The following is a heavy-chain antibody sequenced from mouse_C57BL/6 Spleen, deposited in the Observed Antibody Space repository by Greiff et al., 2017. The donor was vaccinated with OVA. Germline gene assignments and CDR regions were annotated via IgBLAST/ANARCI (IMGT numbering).Heavy chain of an antibody. Sequence: EVKLVESGGGLVKPGGSLKLSCAASGFTFSSYAMSWVRQTPEKRLEWVATISDGGSYTYYPDNVKGRFTISRDNAKNNLYLQMSHLKSEDTAMYYCARVGLPDYYAMDYWGQGTSVTVSS. CDR3: ARVGLPDYYAMDY. V-gene: IGHV5-4*03. D-gene: IGHD2-10*01. CDR1: GFTFSSYA. J-gene: IGHJ4*01. CDR2: ISDGGSYT.